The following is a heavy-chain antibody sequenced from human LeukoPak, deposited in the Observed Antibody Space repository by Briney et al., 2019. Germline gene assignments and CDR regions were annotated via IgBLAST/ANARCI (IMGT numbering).Heavy chain of an antibody. Sequence: PSETLSLTCAVYGGSFSGYYWSWIRQPPGKGLEWIGEINHSGSTNYNPSLKSRVTISVDTSKNQFSLKLSSVTAAATAVYYCASSGSSSSAPFDYWGQGTLVTVSS. CDR2: INHSGST. V-gene: IGHV4-34*01. CDR1: GGSFSGYY. CDR3: ASSGSSSSAPFDY. D-gene: IGHD6-6*01. J-gene: IGHJ4*02.